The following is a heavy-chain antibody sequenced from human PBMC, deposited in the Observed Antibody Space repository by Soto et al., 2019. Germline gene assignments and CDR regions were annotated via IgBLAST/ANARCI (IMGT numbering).Heavy chain of an antibody. CDR2: MNPNSGNT. V-gene: IGHV1-8*01. J-gene: IGHJ6*03. Sequence: ASVKVSCKASGYTFTSYDINWVRQATGQGLEWMGWMNPNSGNTGYAQKFQGRVTMTRNTSISTAYMELSSLRSEDTAVYYCARGLEEQLTYYYYYYMDVWGKGTTVTVSS. CDR3: ARGLEEQLTYYYYYYMDV. D-gene: IGHD3-10*01. CDR1: GYTFTSYD.